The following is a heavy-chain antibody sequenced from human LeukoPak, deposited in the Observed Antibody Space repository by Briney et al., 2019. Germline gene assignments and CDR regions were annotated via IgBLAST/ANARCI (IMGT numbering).Heavy chain of an antibody. V-gene: IGHV3-23*01. D-gene: IGHD1-20*01. CDR1: GFTVSSNY. CDR3: AKDNRYNYYYGMDV. Sequence: GGSLRLSCAASGFTVSSNYMSWVRQAPGKGLEWVSAISGSGGSTYYADSVKGRFTISRDNSKNTLYLQMNSLRAEDTAVYYCAKDNRYNYYYGMDVWGQGTTVTVSS. CDR2: ISGSGGST. J-gene: IGHJ6*02.